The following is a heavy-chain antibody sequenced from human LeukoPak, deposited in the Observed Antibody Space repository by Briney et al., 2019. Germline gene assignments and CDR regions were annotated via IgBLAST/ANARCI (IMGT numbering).Heavy chain of an antibody. CDR3: AKGGWGTVLDY. Sequence: PGRSLRLSCAASGSTFSSYAMHWVRQAPGKGLEWVAVISYDGSNKYYADSVKGRFTISRDNSKNTLYLQMNSLRAEDTAVYYCAKGGWGTVLDYWGQGTLVTVSP. CDR2: ISYDGSNK. V-gene: IGHV3-30-3*01. J-gene: IGHJ4*02. D-gene: IGHD3-16*01. CDR1: GSTFSSYA.